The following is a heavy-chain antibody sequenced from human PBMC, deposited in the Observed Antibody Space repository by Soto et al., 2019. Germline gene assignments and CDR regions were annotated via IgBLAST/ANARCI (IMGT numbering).Heavy chain of an antibody. V-gene: IGHV3-23*01. Sequence: EVQLLESGGGLVQPGGSLRLSCAASGFTFSSYAMSWVRQAPGKGLEWVSAISGSGGSTYYADSVKGRFTISRENSKNPLYLQMNSLRAEDTAVYYCAKHPEDIVVVPAANYYYYYMDVWGKGTTVTVSS. CDR2: ISGSGGST. D-gene: IGHD2-2*01. J-gene: IGHJ6*03. CDR3: AKHPEDIVVVPAANYYYYYMDV. CDR1: GFTFSSYA.